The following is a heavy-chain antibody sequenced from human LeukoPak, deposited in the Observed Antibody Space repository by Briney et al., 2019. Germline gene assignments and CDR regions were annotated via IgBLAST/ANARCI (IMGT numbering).Heavy chain of an antibody. V-gene: IGHV1-58*02. CDR2: ISVGSGNT. D-gene: IGHD3-3*01. CDR3: AADRDYDFWSGYLGDY. CDR1: GYTFTSYG. J-gene: IGHJ4*02. Sequence: ASVKVSCKASGYTFTSYGISWVRQAPGQGLEWMGWISVGSGNTNYAQKFQERVTITRDMSTSTAYMELSSLRSEDTAVYYCAADRDYDFWSGYLGDYWGQGTLVTVSS.